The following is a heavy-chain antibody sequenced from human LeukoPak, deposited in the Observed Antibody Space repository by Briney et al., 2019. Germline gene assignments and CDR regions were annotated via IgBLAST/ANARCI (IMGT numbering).Heavy chain of an antibody. V-gene: IGHV4-34*01. CDR2: INHSGST. J-gene: IGHJ5*02. Sequence: SETLSLTCAVYGGSFSGYYWSWIRQPPGKGLEWIGEINHSGSTNYNPSLKSRVTISVDTSKNQFSLKLSSVTAADTAVYYCARHEGRTYYDFWSGYYGGDWFDPWGQGTLVTVSS. CDR3: ARHEGRTYYDFWSGYYGGDWFDP. CDR1: GGSFSGYY. D-gene: IGHD3-3*01.